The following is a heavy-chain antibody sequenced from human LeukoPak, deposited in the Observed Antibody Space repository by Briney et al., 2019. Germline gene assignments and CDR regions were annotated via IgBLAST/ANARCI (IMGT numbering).Heavy chain of an antibody. CDR3: ARDTDSNFDY. CDR2: INRDGSNT. Sequence: GGSLRLSCAASGLTFRSYWMHWVRQAPGKGLVWVSRINRDGSNTNYADSVKGRFTISRDNAKNTLYLQMNSLGAEDTAVYYCARDTDSNFDYWGQGTLVTVSS. D-gene: IGHD6-13*01. J-gene: IGHJ4*02. CDR1: GLTFRSYW. V-gene: IGHV3-74*01.